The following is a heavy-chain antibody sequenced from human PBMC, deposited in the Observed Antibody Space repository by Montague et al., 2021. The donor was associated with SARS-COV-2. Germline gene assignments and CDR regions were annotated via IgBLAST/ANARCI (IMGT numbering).Heavy chain of an antibody. V-gene: IGHV3-33*01. Sequence: SLRLSCAASGFTFISYGMHWVRQAPGKGLEWVAVIWYDGSNKYYADSVKGRFTISRDNSKNTLYLQMNSLRAEDTAVYYCARDAPLLELPHNDAFDIWGQGTMVTVSS. CDR3: ARDAPLLELPHNDAFDI. CDR2: IWYDGSNK. D-gene: IGHD1-26*01. CDR1: GFTFISYG. J-gene: IGHJ3*02.